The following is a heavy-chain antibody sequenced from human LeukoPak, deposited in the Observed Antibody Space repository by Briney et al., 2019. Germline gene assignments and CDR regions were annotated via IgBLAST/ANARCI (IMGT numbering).Heavy chain of an antibody. CDR3: ARDYESLGY. CDR1: GFTFSGYA. Sequence: GGSLRLSCAASGFTFSGYAMHWVRQAPGKGLEWVAVISYDGSNKYYADSVKGRFTISRDNSKNTLYLQMNSLRAEDTAVYYCARDYESLGYWGQGTLVTVSS. V-gene: IGHV3-30-3*01. CDR2: ISYDGSNK. D-gene: IGHD3-3*01. J-gene: IGHJ4*02.